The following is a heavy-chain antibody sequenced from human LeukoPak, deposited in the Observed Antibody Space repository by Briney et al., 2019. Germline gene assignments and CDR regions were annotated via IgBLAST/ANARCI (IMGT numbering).Heavy chain of an antibody. J-gene: IGHJ5*02. CDR2: IISKTDGGTT. CDR1: GFTFSNAW. V-gene: IGHV3-15*01. CDR3: TTLYRLDP. D-gene: IGHD1-14*01. Sequence: GGSLGLSCAASGFTFSNAWMSWVRQAPGKGLEWVGRIISKTDGGTTDYAAPVKGRFTISRDDSKNTLYLQMNSLKTEDTAVYYCTTLYRLDPWGQGTLVTVSS.